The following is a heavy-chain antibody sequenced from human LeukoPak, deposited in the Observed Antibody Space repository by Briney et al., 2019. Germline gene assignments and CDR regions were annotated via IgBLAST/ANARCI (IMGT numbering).Heavy chain of an antibody. V-gene: IGHV1-2*02. Sequence: GASVKVSCKASGYSFTGYYIHWVRQAPGQGLEWMGWINPSNGDADYAQKFQGRVTLTSDASIRTAFMELSSLKSDDPAVYYCARSSAYTNTGYWFDPWGLGTLVTVSS. D-gene: IGHD5-12*01. CDR1: GYSFTGYY. J-gene: IGHJ5*02. CDR2: INPSNGDA. CDR3: ARSSAYTNTGYWFDP.